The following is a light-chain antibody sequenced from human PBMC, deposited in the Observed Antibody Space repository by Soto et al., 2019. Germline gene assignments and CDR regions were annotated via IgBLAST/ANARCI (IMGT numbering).Light chain of an antibody. J-gene: IGKJ3*01. CDR3: QQRNDWPPDIT. CDR1: QSVRHD. V-gene: IGKV3-11*01. CDR2: DAS. Sequence: EGVLTQSPGTQSLSAGESATLSCRASQSVRHDLAWYQQKPGQAPRLRIYDASNRTAGNPARFTGSESGTDFTLTISSLGPEYFVLYFCQQRNDWPPDITLGPGNKV.